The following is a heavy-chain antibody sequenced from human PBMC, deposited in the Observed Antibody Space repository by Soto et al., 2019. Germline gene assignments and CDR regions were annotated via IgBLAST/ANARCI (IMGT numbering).Heavy chain of an antibody. CDR1: GGSISSGGYY. CDR3: ARDTLYGDYSVNYGMDV. J-gene: IGHJ6*02. V-gene: IGHV4-31*03. Sequence: SETLSLTCTVSGGSISSGGYYWSWIRQHPGKGLEWIGYIYYSGSTYYNPSLKSRVTISVDTSKNQFSLKLSSVTAADTAVYYCARDTLYGDYSVNYGMDVWGQGTTVTVSS. CDR2: IYYSGST. D-gene: IGHD4-17*01.